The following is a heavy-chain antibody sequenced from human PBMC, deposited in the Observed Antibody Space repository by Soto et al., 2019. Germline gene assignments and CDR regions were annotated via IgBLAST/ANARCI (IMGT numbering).Heavy chain of an antibody. CDR3: AHDRGSPGLGSYPAY. CDR1: GFSFSNDG. D-gene: IGHD3-10*01. Sequence: QMQLVESGGGVVQPGRSLRLSCAASGFSFSNDGIHWVRQVPGKGLEWVAVISYHGDFDHYRDSVKGRFTISRDNSKNTVYLQMNSLRIEDTAVYYCAHDRGSPGLGSYPAYWGQGTLVTVAS. CDR2: ISYHGDFD. J-gene: IGHJ4*02. V-gene: IGHV3-30*18.